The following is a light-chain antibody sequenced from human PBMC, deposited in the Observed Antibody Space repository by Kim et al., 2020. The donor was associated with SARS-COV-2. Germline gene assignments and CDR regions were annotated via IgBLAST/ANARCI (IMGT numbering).Light chain of an antibody. V-gene: IGKV1-39*01. CDR1: QSISSY. J-gene: IGKJ1*01. CDR2: AAS. Sequence: ASVGERVTITCRARQSISSYLNWYQQKPGKAPQLLIYAASSLQSGVPSRFSGSGSGTDFTLTISSLQPEDFATYYCQQSYSTPWTFGQGTKVDIK. CDR3: QQSYSTPWT.